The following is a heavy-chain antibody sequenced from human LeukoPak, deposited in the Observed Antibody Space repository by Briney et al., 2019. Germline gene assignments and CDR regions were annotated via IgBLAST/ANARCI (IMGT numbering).Heavy chain of an antibody. CDR2: ISSSGSTI. D-gene: IGHD3-3*01. CDR3: ARGGFGVVITNWFDP. J-gene: IGHJ5*02. CDR1: GFTFSDYY. V-gene: IGHV3-11*04. Sequence: GGSLRLSCAASGFTFSDYYMSWIRQAPGKGLEWVSYISSSGSTIYYADSVKGRFTISRDNSKNTLYLQMNSLRAEDTAVYYCARGGFGVVITNWFDPWGQGTLVTVSS.